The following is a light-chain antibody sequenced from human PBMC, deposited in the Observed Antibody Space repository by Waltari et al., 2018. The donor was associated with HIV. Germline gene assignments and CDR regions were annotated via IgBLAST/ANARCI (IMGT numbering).Light chain of an antibody. Sequence: QSVLTQPPSVSAAPGQKVTISCSGSSSNIANNYVFWSQQLQGTAPKLLIYETNRRPSGIPDRFSGSKAGTSATLGISGLQTGDEADYSCGTWDSSLSSMVFGGGTKLTVL. CDR1: SSNIANNY. CDR3: GTWDSSLSSMV. V-gene: IGLV1-51*02. CDR2: ETN. J-gene: IGLJ2*01.